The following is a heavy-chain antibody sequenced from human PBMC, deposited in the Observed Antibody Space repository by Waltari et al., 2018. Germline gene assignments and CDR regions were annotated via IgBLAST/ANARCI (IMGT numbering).Heavy chain of an antibody. J-gene: IGHJ4*02. CDR1: GFNFETST. D-gene: IGHD3-22*01. CDR3: VGNVASSGDYGYSDH. V-gene: IGHV3-9*01. CDR2: ISWNRASI. Sequence: EVYLVESGGALVQRGTSLRLSCAASGFNFETSTMHWVRQAPGMGLEWVAGISWNRASIAYADSVRGRFTISRDNAKKSVSLHMDSLRPEDTALYFCVGNVASSGDYGYSDHWGQGTLVTVSS.